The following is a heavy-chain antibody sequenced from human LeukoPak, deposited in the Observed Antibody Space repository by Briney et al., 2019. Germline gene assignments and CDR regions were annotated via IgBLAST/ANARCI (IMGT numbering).Heavy chain of an antibody. V-gene: IGHV1-8*03. CDR2: TNPNSGNT. CDR3: ARDGSNYDFWSGSYYYYMDV. D-gene: IGHD3-3*01. CDR1: GYTFTSYD. Sequence: GASVKVSCEASGYTFTSYDINWVRQATGQGLEWMGWTNPNSGNTGYAQKFQGRVTITRNTSISTAYMELSSLRSEDTAVYYCARDGSNYDFWSGSYYYYMDVWGKGTTVTVSS. J-gene: IGHJ6*03.